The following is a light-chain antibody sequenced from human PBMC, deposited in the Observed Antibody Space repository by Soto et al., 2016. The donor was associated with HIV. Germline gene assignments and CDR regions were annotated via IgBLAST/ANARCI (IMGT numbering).Light chain of an antibody. CDR3: QAWDSIIV. CDR1: GLERKY. V-gene: IGLV3-1*01. Sequence: SYELTQPPSESVSPGQTVTITCSGNGLERKYVCWYQQKPGQAPVLVIYKDDKRPSGIPDRSSGSNSGNTATLTISGTQAMDEADYYCQAWDSIIVFGGGTKLTVL. CDR2: KDD. J-gene: IGLJ2*01.